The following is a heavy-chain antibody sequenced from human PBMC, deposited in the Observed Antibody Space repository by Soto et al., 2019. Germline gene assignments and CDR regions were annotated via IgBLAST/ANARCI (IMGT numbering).Heavy chain of an antibody. Sequence: SETLSLTCTVSGGSISSYYWSWSRQPPGKGLEWIGYISYSRSTNYNPSLKSRVTISVDTSKNQLSLKLSSVTAADTAVYYCARVRYYYYGMDVWGQGTTVTVS. V-gene: IGHV4-59*01. J-gene: IGHJ6*02. CDR2: ISYSRST. CDR1: GGSISSYY. CDR3: ARVRYYYYGMDV.